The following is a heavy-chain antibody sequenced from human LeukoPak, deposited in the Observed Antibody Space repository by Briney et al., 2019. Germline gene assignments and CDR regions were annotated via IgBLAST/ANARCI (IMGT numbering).Heavy chain of an antibody. J-gene: IGHJ4*02. CDR3: ARPGAAAGFGY. D-gene: IGHD6-13*01. CDR1: GFTFTNYD. V-gene: IGHV1-8*01. CDR2: MNPRNGNT. Sequence: ASVKVSCKASGFTFTNYDINWVRQATGQGLEWIGWMNPRNGNTGYAQKFQGRVTMTTNTSINTAYMELSSLRSEDTAVYYCARPGAAAGFGYWGQGTLVTVSS.